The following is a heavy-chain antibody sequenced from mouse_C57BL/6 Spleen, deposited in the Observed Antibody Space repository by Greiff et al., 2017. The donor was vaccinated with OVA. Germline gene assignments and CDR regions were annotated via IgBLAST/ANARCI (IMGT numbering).Heavy chain of an antibody. CDR3: ARKGITTVVADWYFDV. D-gene: IGHD1-1*01. CDR2: IYPGDGDT. J-gene: IGHJ1*03. CDR1: GYAFSSSW. V-gene: IGHV1-82*01. Sequence: VQVVESGPELVKPGASVKISCKASGYAFSSSWMNWVKQRPGKGLEWIGRIYPGDGDTNYNGKFKGKATLTADKSSSTAYMQHSSLTSEDSAVYFCARKGITTVVADWYFDVWGTGTTVTVSS.